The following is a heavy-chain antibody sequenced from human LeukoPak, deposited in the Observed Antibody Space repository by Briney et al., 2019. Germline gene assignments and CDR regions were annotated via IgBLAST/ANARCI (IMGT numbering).Heavy chain of an antibody. CDR1: GFTLSSYW. CDR2: INSDGSST. Sequence: PGGSLRLSCAASGFTLSSYWMHWVRQAPGKGLVWVSRINSDGSSTSYADSVKGRFTMSRDNAKNTVYLQKNSLRAEDTALYYCATSRTFDYWGQGTLVTVSS. V-gene: IGHV3-74*01. J-gene: IGHJ4*02. CDR3: ATSRTFDY. D-gene: IGHD2-8*01.